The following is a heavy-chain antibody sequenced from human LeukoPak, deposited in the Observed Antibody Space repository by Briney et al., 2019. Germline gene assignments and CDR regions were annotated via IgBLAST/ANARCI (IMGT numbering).Heavy chain of an antibody. V-gene: IGHV3-43*02. CDR2: ISGDGGST. CDR3: AKALGTYYYDSSGYYSAFDI. D-gene: IGHD3-22*01. J-gene: IGHJ3*02. Sequence: GGSLRLSCAASGFTFDDYAMHWVRQAPGKGVEWVSLISGDGGSTYYADSVKGRFTISRDNSKNSLYLQMNSLRTEDTALYYCAKALGTYYYDSSGYYSAFDIWGQGTMVTVSS. CDR1: GFTFDDYA.